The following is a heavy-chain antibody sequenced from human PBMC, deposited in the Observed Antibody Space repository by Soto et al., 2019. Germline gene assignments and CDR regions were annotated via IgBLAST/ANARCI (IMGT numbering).Heavy chain of an antibody. J-gene: IGHJ3*01. V-gene: IGHV3-23*01. CDR1: GFTFSSYA. D-gene: IGHD4-17*01. Sequence: GGSLRLSCVASGFTFSSYAMSWVRQVPGKGLEWVSTISDAAGSAYYVDSVKGRFTISRDNSKKTLYLQMNSLRAEDSAVYNCARPYGGKIGDAPDLWGPGTMVTVAS. CDR2: ISDAAGSA. CDR3: ARPYGGKIGDAPDL.